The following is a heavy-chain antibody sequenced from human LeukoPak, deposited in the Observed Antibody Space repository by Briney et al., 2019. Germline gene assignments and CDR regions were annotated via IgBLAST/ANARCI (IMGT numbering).Heavy chain of an antibody. CDR2: IYYGETT. CDR3: ASIFTPGWFDP. CDR1: GGSVSNSDYY. Sequence: SETLSLTCTVSGGSVSNSDYYWDWIRQPSGKGLEWIGSIYYGETTYYKPSLKSRVTISIDTSKNQFSLKLSSVTAADTAVYYCASIFTPGWFDPWGQGTLVTVSS. V-gene: IGHV4-39*01. J-gene: IGHJ5*02.